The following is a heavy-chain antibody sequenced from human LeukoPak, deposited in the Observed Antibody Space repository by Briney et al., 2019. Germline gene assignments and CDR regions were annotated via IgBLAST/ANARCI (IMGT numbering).Heavy chain of an antibody. Sequence: GGSLRLSCAASGFTVSYNYMTWVRQAPGRGLEWVSIMYSGGSTYYADSVKGRFTISRDNSKNTLYLQMNSLRAEDTAVYYCARNLAGYSYGNNYYYGMDVWGQGATVTVSS. CDR1: GFTVSYNY. J-gene: IGHJ6*02. V-gene: IGHV3-66*01. D-gene: IGHD5-18*01. CDR2: MYSGGST. CDR3: ARNLAGYSYGNNYYYGMDV.